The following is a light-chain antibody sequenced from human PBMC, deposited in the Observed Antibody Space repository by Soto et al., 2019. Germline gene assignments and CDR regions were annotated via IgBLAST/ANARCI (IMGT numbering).Light chain of an antibody. J-gene: IGKJ1*01. V-gene: IGKV1-5*01. CDR1: QFVSSV. CDR3: QQYYISWS. Sequence: DIRVTQSPSTLSASVGDRVTITCRASQFVSSVLGGYRQKPGKVPKLLIFDVSILASGVPSRFSGSGSGTEFTLTISSLQPEEFATYSCQQYYISWSFGQGTKVDIK. CDR2: DVS.